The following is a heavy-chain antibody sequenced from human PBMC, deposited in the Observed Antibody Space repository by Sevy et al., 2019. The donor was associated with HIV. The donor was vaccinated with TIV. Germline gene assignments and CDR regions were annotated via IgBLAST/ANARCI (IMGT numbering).Heavy chain of an antibody. CDR3: ARRSPLSRPSTNGVSYPDRYYYALDF. J-gene: IGHJ6*02. Sequence: SETLSLTCTVSSGSISSYYWSWIRQPPGKGLEWSGYIDYSGSTNYNPSLKSRVTISIDTSKNPFSLKLNSVTAADTGVYYCARRSPLSRPSTNGVSYPDRYYYALDFWGQGTTVTVSS. CDR1: SGSISSYY. V-gene: IGHV4-59*12. CDR2: IDYSGST. D-gene: IGHD2-8*01.